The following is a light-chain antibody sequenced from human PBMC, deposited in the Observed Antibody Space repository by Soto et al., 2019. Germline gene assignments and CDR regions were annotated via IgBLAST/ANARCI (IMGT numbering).Light chain of an antibody. CDR3: QKYDTAPFT. J-gene: IGKJ3*01. V-gene: IGKV1-27*01. CDR1: QDIGNS. CDR2: AAS. Sequence: DVQMTQSPSSLSASVGDRVTFTCRATQDIGNSLAWYQQKSGTVPKLLIYAASTLQSGVPSRFSGSGSGTDFALTISSLQPDDVATYYCQKYDTAPFTFGPGTKVDIE.